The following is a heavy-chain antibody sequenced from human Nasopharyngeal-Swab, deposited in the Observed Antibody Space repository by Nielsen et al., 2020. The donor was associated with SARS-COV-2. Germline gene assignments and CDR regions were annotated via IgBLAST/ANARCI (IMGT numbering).Heavy chain of an antibody. J-gene: IGHJ4*02. CDR3: ARGPIRGYSYGFGYFDY. V-gene: IGHV4-34*01. CDR1: GGSFSGYY. CDR2: INHSGST. Sequence: SETLSLTCAVYGGSFSGYYWSWIRQPPGKGLEWIGEINHSGSTSYNPSLKSRVTISVDTSKNQFSLKLSSVTAADTAVYYCARGPIRGYSYGFGYFDYWGQGTLVTVSS. D-gene: IGHD5-18*01.